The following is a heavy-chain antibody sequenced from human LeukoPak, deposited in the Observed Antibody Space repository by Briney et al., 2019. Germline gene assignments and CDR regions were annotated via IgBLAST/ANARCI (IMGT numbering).Heavy chain of an antibody. D-gene: IGHD5-12*01. Sequence: GGSLRLSCAASGFTFSDFWMHWVRQAPGKGLVWVSRINSGGTVTNYADSVKGRLTISRDNAKNTLYLQMNSLRAEDTAVYYCARGRGYSGYGNFDYWGQGTLVSVSS. CDR3: ARGRGYSGYGNFDY. CDR2: INSGGTVT. J-gene: IGHJ4*02. CDR1: GFTFSDFW. V-gene: IGHV3-74*01.